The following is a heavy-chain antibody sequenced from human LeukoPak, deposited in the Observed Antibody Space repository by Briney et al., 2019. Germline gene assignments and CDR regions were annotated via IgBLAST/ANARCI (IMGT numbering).Heavy chain of an antibody. Sequence: GASVKVSCKASGYTFTSYGISWVRQAPGQGLEWMGWVSPYNDNTNYAQKFQGRVTTTTDTSTTTAYVELRSLRSDDTAVYYCARGGNSGWRTPNDDYWGQGTLVTVSS. J-gene: IGHJ4*02. CDR3: ARGGNSGWRTPNDDY. V-gene: IGHV1-18*01. CDR2: VSPYNDNT. D-gene: IGHD6-19*01. CDR1: GYTFTSYG.